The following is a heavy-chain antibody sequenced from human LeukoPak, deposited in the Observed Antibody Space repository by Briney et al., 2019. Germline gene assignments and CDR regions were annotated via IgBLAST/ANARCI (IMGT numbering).Heavy chain of an antibody. D-gene: IGHD1-7*01. CDR3: ARDPGVVGITGTWYNWFDP. J-gene: IGHJ5*02. Sequence: GASVKVSCKASGYTFTSYYMHWVRQAPGQGLEWMGIINPSGGSRSYAQKFQGRVTITADESTSTAYMELSSLRSEDTAVYYCARDPGVVGITGTWYNWFDPWGQGTLVTVSS. CDR1: GYTFTSYY. V-gene: IGHV1-46*01. CDR2: INPSGGSR.